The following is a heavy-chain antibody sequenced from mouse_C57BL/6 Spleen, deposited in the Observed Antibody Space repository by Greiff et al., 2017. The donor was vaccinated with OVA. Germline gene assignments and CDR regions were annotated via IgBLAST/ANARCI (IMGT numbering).Heavy chain of an antibody. V-gene: IGHV1-22*01. CDR2: INPNNGGT. D-gene: IGHD2-2*01. CDR1: GYTFTDYN. J-gene: IGHJ4*01. CDR3: ARKGYYGYDGAMDY. Sequence: VQLKESGPELVKPGASVKMSCKASGYTFTDYNMHWVKQSHGKSLEWIGYINPNNGGTSYNQKFKGKATLTVNKSSSTAYMELRSLTSEDSAVYYCARKGYYGYDGAMDYWGQGTSVTVSS.